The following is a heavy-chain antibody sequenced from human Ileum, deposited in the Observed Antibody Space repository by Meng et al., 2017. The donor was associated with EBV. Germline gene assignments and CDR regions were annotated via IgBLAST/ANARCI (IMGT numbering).Heavy chain of an antibody. D-gene: IGHD3-10*01. CDR2: INPNTGGT. J-gene: IGHJ4*02. CDR1: GYTFTGYY. V-gene: IGHV1-2*06. Sequence: QLRVVQAGAGVEKPGASVKVSCKASGYTFTGYYMHWVRQAPGQGLEWMGRINPNTGGTNYAQNFQGRVTMTRDTSITTAYMELSRLRSADTAMYYCARGKSGSYSLDYWGQGTLVTVSS. CDR3: ARGKSGSYSLDY.